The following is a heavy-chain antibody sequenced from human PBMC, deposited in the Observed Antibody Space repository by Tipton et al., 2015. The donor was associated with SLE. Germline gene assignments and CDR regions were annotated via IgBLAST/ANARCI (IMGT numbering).Heavy chain of an antibody. D-gene: IGHD6-19*01. J-gene: IGHJ1*01. CDR1: GYTFTSFD. Sequence: QLVQSGAEVKKPGASVKVSCKASGYTFTSFDINWVRQATGQGLEWMGWMNPNSGNSGYAQKFQGRVSMTRDTSISTAYLELSSRTIEDTAIFYCARPLPAYSGASGGQGTRVIV. CDR3: ARPLPAYSGAS. CDR2: MNPNSGNS. V-gene: IGHV1-8*01.